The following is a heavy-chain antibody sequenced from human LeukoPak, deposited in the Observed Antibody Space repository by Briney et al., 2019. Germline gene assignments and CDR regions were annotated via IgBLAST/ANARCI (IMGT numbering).Heavy chain of an antibody. V-gene: IGHV1-2*02. CDR3: ARHLGYCSSTSCLLDY. CDR2: INPNSGGT. CDR1: GYTFTGYY. D-gene: IGHD2-2*01. J-gene: IGHJ4*02. Sequence: ASVKVSCKASGYTFTGYYMHWVRQAPGQGLEWMGWINPNSGGTNYAQKFQGRVTMTRDTSISTAYMELSGLRSDDTAVYYCARHLGYCSSTSCLLDYWGQGTLVTVSS.